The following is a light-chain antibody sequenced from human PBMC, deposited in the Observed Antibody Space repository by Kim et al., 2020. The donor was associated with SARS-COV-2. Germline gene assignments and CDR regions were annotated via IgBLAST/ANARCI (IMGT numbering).Light chain of an antibody. CDR1: QSISTY. CDR2: AAS. V-gene: IGKV1-39*01. CDR3: QQSHTAPLLT. Sequence: DIQMTQSPSSLSASVGDRVTIACRASQSISTYLNWYQQKPGKAPNLLIYAASSLRSGVPSRFSGSGSGTDFTLTISSLQPEDFATYYCQQSHTAPLLTFGGGTKVDIK. J-gene: IGKJ4*01.